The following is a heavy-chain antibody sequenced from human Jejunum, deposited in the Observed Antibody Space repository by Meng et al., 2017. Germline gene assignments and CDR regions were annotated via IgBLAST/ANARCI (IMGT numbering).Heavy chain of an antibody. D-gene: IGHD5-24*01. CDR2: IYHSGIP. V-gene: IGHV4-38-2*01. J-gene: IGHJ5*01. CDR3: ARGSAYNKAGIDP. CDR1: GYSISSGYY. Sequence: GSLRLSCAVSGYSISSGYYWGWIRQPPGKGLEWIGSIYHSGIPYYNPSLKSRVSPSVDTSKNQFSLKVTSVTAADTAVYSCARGSAYNKAGIDPWGQGTQVT.